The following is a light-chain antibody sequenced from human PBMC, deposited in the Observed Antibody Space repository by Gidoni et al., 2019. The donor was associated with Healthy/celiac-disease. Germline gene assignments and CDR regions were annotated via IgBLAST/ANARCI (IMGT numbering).Light chain of an antibody. CDR2: EVS. CDR3: SSYAGSNNLV. Sequence: QSALTQPPSASGSPGQSVTISCTGTSSDVGGYHYVSCYQPHPVKAPKLMIYEVSKRPSGVPDRFFGSKSGNTASLTVSGLQAEDEADYYGSSYAGSNNLVFGGGTKLTVL. J-gene: IGLJ2*01. CDR1: SSDVGGYHY. V-gene: IGLV2-8*01.